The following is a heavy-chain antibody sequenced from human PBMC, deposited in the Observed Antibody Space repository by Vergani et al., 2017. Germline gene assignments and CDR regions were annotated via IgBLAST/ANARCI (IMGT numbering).Heavy chain of an antibody. V-gene: IGHV3-33*01. CDR1: GFTFSSYG. CDR2: IWYDGSNK. CDR3: ARDGGSGWSKRVDY. J-gene: IGHJ4*02. Sequence: QVQLVESGGGVVQPGRSLRLSCAASGFTFSSYGMHWVRQAPGKGLEWVAVIWYDGSNKYYADSVKGRFTISRDNSKNTLYLQMNSLRAEDTAVYYCARDGGSGWSKRVDYWGQGTLVTVSS. D-gene: IGHD6-19*01.